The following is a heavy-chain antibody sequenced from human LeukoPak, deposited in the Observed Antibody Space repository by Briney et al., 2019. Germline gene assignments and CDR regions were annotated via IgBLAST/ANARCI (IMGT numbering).Heavy chain of an antibody. Sequence: SETLSLTCTVSGGSISSGSYYWSWLRQPAGKGLEWIGRVYTSGSTNYNPSLKSRVTMSLDTSKSQFSLRLSSVTAADTAVYYRARAQTCGGSCNWFDPWGQGTLVTVSS. D-gene: IGHD2-15*01. CDR2: VYTSGST. J-gene: IGHJ5*02. CDR1: GGSISSGSYY. V-gene: IGHV4-61*02. CDR3: ARAQTCGGSCNWFDP.